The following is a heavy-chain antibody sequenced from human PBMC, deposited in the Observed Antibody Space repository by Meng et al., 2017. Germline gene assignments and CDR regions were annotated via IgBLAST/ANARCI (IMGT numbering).Heavy chain of an antibody. Sequence: GESLKISCAASGFTFSTYAMSWVRQAPGKGLEWVSAISGSDSSTYYADSVKGRFTISRDNSKNTLYLQMNSLRAEDTAVYYCVLDTAIGGTDYWGQGTLVTVSS. CDR1: GFTFSTYA. D-gene: IGHD5-18*01. V-gene: IGHV3-23*01. CDR2: ISGSDSST. J-gene: IGHJ4*02. CDR3: VLDTAIGGTDY.